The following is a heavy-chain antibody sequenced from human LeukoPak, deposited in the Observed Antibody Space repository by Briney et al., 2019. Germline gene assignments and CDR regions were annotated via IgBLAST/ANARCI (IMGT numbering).Heavy chain of an antibody. V-gene: IGHV3-66*01. CDR3: ARGGDGDYEGVFDY. CDR1: GFTVSSNY. Sequence: GGSLRLSCAASGFTVSSNYMSWVRQAPGKGLEWVSVIYSGGSTYYADSVKGRFTISRDNSKNTLYLQMNSLRAEDTAVYYCARGGDGDYEGVFDYWGQGTLVTVSS. D-gene: IGHD4-17*01. CDR2: IYSGGST. J-gene: IGHJ4*02.